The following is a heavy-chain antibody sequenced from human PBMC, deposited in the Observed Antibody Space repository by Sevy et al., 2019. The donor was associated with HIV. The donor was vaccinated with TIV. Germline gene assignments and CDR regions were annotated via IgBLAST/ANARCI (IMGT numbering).Heavy chain of an antibody. CDR3: ARGGSYDYVWGSYRRLNWFDP. CDR2: ISSSSSYI. CDR1: GFTFSSYS. V-gene: IGHV3-21*01. J-gene: IGHJ5*02. Sequence: GGSVRLSCAASGFTFSSYSMNWVRQAPGKGLEWVSSISSSSSYIYYADSVKGRFTISRDNAKNSLYLQMNSLRAEDTAVYYCARGGSYDYVWGSYRRLNWFDPWGQGTLVTVSS. D-gene: IGHD3-16*02.